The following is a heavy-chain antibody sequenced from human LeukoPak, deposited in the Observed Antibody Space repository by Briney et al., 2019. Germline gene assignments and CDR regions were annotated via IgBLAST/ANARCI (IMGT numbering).Heavy chain of an antibody. J-gene: IGHJ4*02. D-gene: IGHD6-13*01. CDR1: GFTFSSYW. V-gene: IGHV3-7*01. Sequence: QPGGSLRLSCAVSGFTFSSYWMKWVRQAPGKGLEWVASIRQDGGEKSYVDSVKGRLTISRDNTKNSLYLQVSSLRAEDTGVCYCARDGTAAGLYFDLWGQGTLVTVSS. CDR3: ARDGTAAGLYFDL. CDR2: IRQDGGEK.